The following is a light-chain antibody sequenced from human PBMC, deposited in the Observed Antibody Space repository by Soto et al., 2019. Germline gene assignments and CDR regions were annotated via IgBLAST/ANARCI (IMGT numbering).Light chain of an antibody. CDR1: SSDVGGYNY. V-gene: IGLV2-11*01. Sequence: QSVLTQPRSVSGSPGQSATISCTGSSSDVGGYNYVSWYKQHPGKAPKVMIYDVSKRPSGVPDRFSGSKSGNTASLTISGLQAEDEADYYCCSYAGSYTVIFGGGTKVTVL. J-gene: IGLJ2*01. CDR3: CSYAGSYTVI. CDR2: DVS.